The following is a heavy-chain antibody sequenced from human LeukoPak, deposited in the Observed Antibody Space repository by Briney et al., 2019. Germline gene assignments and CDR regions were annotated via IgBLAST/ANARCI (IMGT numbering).Heavy chain of an antibody. J-gene: IGHJ5*02. V-gene: IGHV4-59*12. D-gene: IGHD2-15*01. CDR3: ARRSTRGYCSGGSCRNWFDP. Sequence: SETLSLTCTVSGGSISSYYWSWIRQPPGKGLEWIGYIYYSGSTNYNPSLKSRVTISVDTSKNQFSLKLSSVTAADTAVYYCARRSTRGYCSGGSCRNWFDPWGQGTLVTVSS. CDR1: GGSISSYY. CDR2: IYYSGST.